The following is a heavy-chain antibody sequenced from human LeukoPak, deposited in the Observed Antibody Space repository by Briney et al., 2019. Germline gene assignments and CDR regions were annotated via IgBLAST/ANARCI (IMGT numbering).Heavy chain of an antibody. CDR1: GYSISSGYY. V-gene: IGHV4-38-2*02. J-gene: IGHJ3*02. Sequence: SETLSLTCTVSGYSISSGYYWGWIRQPPGKGLEWIGSIYHSGSTYYNPSLKSRVTISVDTSKNQFSLKLSSVTAADTAVYYCARAANYYDSSGYHDAFDIWGQGTMVTVSS. D-gene: IGHD3-22*01. CDR2: IYHSGST. CDR3: ARAANYYDSSGYHDAFDI.